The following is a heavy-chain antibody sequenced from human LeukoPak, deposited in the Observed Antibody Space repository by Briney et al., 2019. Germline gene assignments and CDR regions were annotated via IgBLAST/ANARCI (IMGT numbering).Heavy chain of an antibody. V-gene: IGHV1-2*02. J-gene: IGHJ4*02. Sequence: ASVKVSCKTSGYSFSDNYMHWVRQAPGQGLEWMGWINPNSGDTYYAQKFQGRVTMTRDASISTFYLELSRLRSDDTAVYYCAREVYGDPSFDYWGQGSLLTVSS. D-gene: IGHD4-17*01. CDR2: INPNSGDT. CDR1: GYSFSDNY. CDR3: AREVYGDPSFDY.